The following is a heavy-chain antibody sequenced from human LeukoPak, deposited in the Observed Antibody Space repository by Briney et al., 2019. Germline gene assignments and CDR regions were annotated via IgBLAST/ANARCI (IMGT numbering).Heavy chain of an antibody. CDR3: ARSYGDLYYFDY. CDR2: IIPILGIA. V-gene: IGHV1-69*04. D-gene: IGHD3-10*01. Sequence: GASVKVSCKASGGTFISYAISWVRQAPGQGLEWMGRIIPILGIANYAQKFQGRVTITADKSTSTAYMELSSLRSEDTAVYYCARSYGDLYYFDYWGQGTLVTVSS. CDR1: GGTFISYA. J-gene: IGHJ4*02.